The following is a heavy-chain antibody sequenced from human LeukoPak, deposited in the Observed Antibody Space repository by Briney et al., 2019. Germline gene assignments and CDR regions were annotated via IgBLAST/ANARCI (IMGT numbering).Heavy chain of an antibody. Sequence: ASVKVSCKASGYTFTGYYMHWVRQAPGQGLEWMGWINPNSGGTNYAQKFQGRVTMTRDTSISTAYMEPSRLRSDDTAVYYCARAPGIGYSSSWYPGRPYTPLNHPDYWGQGTLVTVSS. D-gene: IGHD6-13*01. CDR2: INPNSGGT. V-gene: IGHV1-2*02. J-gene: IGHJ4*02. CDR1: GYTFTGYY. CDR3: ARAPGIGYSSSWYPGRPYTPLNHPDY.